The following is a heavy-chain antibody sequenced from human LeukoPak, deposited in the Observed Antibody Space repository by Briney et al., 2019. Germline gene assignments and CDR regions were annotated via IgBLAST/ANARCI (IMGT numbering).Heavy chain of an antibody. CDR1: GFTFSSYS. V-gene: IGHV3-21*01. D-gene: IGHD6-6*01. Sequence: GGSLRLSCAASGFTFSSYSMNWVRQAPGKGLEWVSSISSGSTYMYYADSVKGRFTISRDNAQNSMYLQMNSLRAEDTAVYYCGRVGGRSKAAKGDAFDIWGQGTMVTVSS. J-gene: IGHJ3*02. CDR2: ISSGSTYM. CDR3: GRVGGRSKAAKGDAFDI.